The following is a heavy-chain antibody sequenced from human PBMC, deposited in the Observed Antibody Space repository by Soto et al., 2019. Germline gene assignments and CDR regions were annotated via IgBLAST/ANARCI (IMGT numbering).Heavy chain of an antibody. CDR2: ISYDGSNK. Sequence: LRLSCAASGFTFSSYGMHWVRQTPGKGLEWVAGISYDGSNKYYVDSMKGRLTISRDNSKNTLDLQMNSLRAEDTAVYYCAKDTYYHDSSGYYVFDYWGQGTLVAVSS. CDR1: GFTFSSYG. CDR3: AKDTYYHDSSGYYVFDY. V-gene: IGHV3-30*18. D-gene: IGHD3-22*01. J-gene: IGHJ4*02.